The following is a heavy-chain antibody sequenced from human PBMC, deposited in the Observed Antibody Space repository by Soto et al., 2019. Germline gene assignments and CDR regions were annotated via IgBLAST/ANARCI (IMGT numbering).Heavy chain of an antibody. V-gene: IGHV3-15*07. CDR3: TTGSVEGV. D-gene: IGHD2-15*01. CDR1: GLPISNAW. Sequence: GGSLRLCCAASGLPISNAWMNWVRQAPGKGLEWVGRIKTKTEAGPTDYAAAVKGRFTVSRDDSKNTLYLQMNSLKTEDTAVYYCTTGSVEGVWGQGTTVTVSS. J-gene: IGHJ6*02. CDR2: IKTKTEAGPT.